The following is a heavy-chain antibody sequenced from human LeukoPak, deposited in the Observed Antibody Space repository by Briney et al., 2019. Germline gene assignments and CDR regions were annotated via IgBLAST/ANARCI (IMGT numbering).Heavy chain of an antibody. Sequence: LSLTCAVYGGSFSGYYWSWIRQPPGKGLEWVSGMSYTKDTVDYADSVKGRFTVSRDDAKSTFFLQMNSLRPEDTAFYFCTGDLRPGGTDIWGQGTTVTVSS. CDR3: TGDLRPGGTDI. V-gene: IGHV3-11*01. J-gene: IGHJ6*02. CDR2: MSYTKDTV. CDR1: GGSFSGYY. D-gene: IGHD1-1*01.